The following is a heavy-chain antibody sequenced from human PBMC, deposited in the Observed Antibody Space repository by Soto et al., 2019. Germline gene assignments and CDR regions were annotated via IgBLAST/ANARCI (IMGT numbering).Heavy chain of an antibody. CDR2: ISAYNGNT. CDR3: AADVGGYIYGFARH. D-gene: IGHD4-17*01. CDR1: GYTFTSYG. Sequence: ASVKVSCKASGYTFTSYGISWVRQAPGQGLEWMGWISAYNGNTNYAQKLQGRVTMTTDTSTSTAYMELSSLRPEDTAVYYCAADVGGYIYGFARHWGPGTLVTVSS. V-gene: IGHV1-18*01. J-gene: IGHJ4*02.